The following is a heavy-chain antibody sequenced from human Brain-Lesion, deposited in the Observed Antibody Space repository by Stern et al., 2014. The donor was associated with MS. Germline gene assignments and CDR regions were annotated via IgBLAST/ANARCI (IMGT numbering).Heavy chain of an antibody. D-gene: IGHD3-22*01. V-gene: IGHV3-9*01. J-gene: IGHJ4*02. CDR1: GFTFDDYA. CDR2: ISWNSGSI. CDR3: AKDTYDSSGYYGWYFDY. Sequence: VQLVQSGGGLVQPGRSLRLSCAASGFTFDDYAMHWVRQAPGKGLEWVSGISWNSGSIGYADSVKGRFTISRDNAKNSLYLQMNSLRAEDTALYYCAKDTYDSSGYYGWYFDYWGQGTLVTVSS.